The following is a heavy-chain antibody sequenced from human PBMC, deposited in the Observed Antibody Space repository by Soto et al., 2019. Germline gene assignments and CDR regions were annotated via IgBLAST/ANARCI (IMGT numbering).Heavy chain of an antibody. CDR2: IYSAGST. J-gene: IGHJ4*02. CDR3: ARSHYYGSD. Sequence: EVELVESGGALVQPGGSLRLSCAASGFTVSTNYMTWVRQAPGQGLECVSVIYSAGSTSYADSVKGRFTISRDNSKNTFYLQMSSLRAADTAVYYCARSHYYGSDWGQGTLVTVSS. CDR1: GFTVSTNY. V-gene: IGHV3-66*01. D-gene: IGHD3-10*01.